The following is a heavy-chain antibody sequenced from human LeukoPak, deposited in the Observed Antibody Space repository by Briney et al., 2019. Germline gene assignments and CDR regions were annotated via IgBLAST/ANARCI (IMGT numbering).Heavy chain of an antibody. CDR3: AKDDHRSSTRCPDPHYYFYGLDV. J-gene: IGHJ6*02. Sequence: GGSLRLSCVASGFTFQNYAIHWVRQAPGKGLEWVSLISADGGTTFYANSVRGRFTISRDNSKNSLFLQMTSVGTEDTALYYCAKDDHRSSTRCPDPHYYFYGLDVWGQGTTVAVSS. CDR1: GFTFQNYA. CDR2: ISADGGTT. D-gene: IGHD2-2*01. V-gene: IGHV3-43*02.